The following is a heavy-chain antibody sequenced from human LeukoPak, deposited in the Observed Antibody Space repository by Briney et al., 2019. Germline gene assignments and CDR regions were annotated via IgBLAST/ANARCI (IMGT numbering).Heavy chain of an antibody. CDR1: GYIFINYG. J-gene: IGHJ4*02. Sequence: GASVKVSCKTSGYIFINYGISWVRQAPGQGLEWMGWVSADDGNTNYAQNLQGRVTMTTDTSTSTAYMELRSLRSDDTAVYYCARGGLSSRIDYWGQGTLVTVPS. D-gene: IGHD2-2*01. V-gene: IGHV1-18*01. CDR2: VSADDGNT. CDR3: ARGGLSSRIDY.